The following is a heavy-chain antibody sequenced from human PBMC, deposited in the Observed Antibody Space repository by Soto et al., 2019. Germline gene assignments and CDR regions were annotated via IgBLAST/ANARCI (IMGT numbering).Heavy chain of an antibody. D-gene: IGHD3-3*01. V-gene: IGHV4-61*01. J-gene: IGHJ6*02. CDR2: IYYSGST. CDR1: GGSVSSGSYY. Sequence: KPSETLSLTCTVSGGSVSSGSYYWSWIRQPPGKGLEWIGYIYYSGSTNYNPSLKSRVTISVDTSKNQFSLKLSSVTAADTAVYYCARDRGVRLRFLEWLAYYGMDVWGQGTTVTVSS. CDR3: ARDRGVRLRFLEWLAYYGMDV.